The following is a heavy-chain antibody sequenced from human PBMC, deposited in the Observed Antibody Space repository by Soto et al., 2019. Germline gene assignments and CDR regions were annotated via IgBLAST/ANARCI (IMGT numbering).Heavy chain of an antibody. V-gene: IGHV4-39*01. D-gene: IGHD3-22*01. Sequence: PSETLSLTCTASGGSISSTSYYWGWIRQPPGKGLEWIGSIYYSGSTYYNPSLKSRVTISVDTSKNQFSLKLSSVTAADTAVYYCARLPHYYDSSGNDYWGQGTLVTVSS. CDR2: IYYSGST. CDR3: ARLPHYYDSSGNDY. CDR1: GGSISSTSYY. J-gene: IGHJ4*02.